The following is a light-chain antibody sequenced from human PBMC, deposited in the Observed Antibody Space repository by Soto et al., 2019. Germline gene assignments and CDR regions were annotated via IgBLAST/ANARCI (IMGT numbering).Light chain of an antibody. CDR1: QSVSSN. CDR3: QQYNNWPLYT. Sequence: EIVMTQSPATLSVSPGERATLSCRASQSVSSNLAWYQQKPCQAPRRLIYGASTRATGIPARFSGSGSGTEFTLTISSLQSEDFAVYYCQQYNNWPLYTFGQGTKLEIK. J-gene: IGKJ2*01. CDR2: GAS. V-gene: IGKV3-15*01.